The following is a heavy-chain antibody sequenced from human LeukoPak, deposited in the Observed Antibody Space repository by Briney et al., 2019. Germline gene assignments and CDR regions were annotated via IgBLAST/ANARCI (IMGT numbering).Heavy chain of an antibody. D-gene: IGHD4-23*01. Sequence: GESLKISCKGSGYSFTSYWIGWVRQMPGKGLEWMGIIYPGDSDTRYSPSFQGQVTISVDKSISTAYLQWSSLKASDTAMYYCAIATTVVTHLFDYWGQGTLVTVSS. CDR1: GYSFTSYW. CDR3: AIATTVVTHLFDY. V-gene: IGHV5-51*01. CDR2: IYPGDSDT. J-gene: IGHJ4*02.